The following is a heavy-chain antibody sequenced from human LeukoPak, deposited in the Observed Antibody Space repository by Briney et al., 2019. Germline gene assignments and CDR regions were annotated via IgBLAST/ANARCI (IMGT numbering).Heavy chain of an antibody. CDR1: GFTFSTYA. CDR3: TRDWDFIFY. D-gene: IGHD1-26*01. Sequence: PGGSVRLSCAASGFTFSTYAMSWVRQAPGKGLEWVSGFGGGSGGAAYYADSVKGRFTISRNSSKNTLYLQMNSLRAEDTAVYYCTRDWDFIFYWGQGTLVTVSS. J-gene: IGHJ4*02. CDR2: FGGGSGGAA. V-gene: IGHV3-23*01.